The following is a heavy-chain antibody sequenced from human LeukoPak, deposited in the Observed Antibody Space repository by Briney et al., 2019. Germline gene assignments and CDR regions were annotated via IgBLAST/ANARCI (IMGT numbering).Heavy chain of an antibody. J-gene: IGHJ4*02. CDR1: GFTYSDYY. CDR2: ISSSGSTI. Sequence: GGSLGLSCAASGFTYSDYYMSWIRQAPGKGLEWVSYISSSGSTIYYADSVKGRFTISRDNAKNSLYLQMNSLRAEDTAVYYCARDPQPLIYYFDYWGQGTLVTVSS. CDR3: ARDPQPLIYYFDY. V-gene: IGHV3-11*01. D-gene: IGHD3/OR15-3a*01.